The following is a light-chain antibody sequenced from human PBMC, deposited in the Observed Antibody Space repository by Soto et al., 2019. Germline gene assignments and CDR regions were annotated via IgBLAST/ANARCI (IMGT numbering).Light chain of an antibody. CDR2: EDI. Sequence: QSALTQPASVSGSPGQSVTISCTGTSSEIGRYNLFSWHQQHPAKATKLIIYEDIEPPSGVSDRFSGSKSGNTASLTTSGLQAEDEADYCGCSYGGGASVVVGGGTKLTVL. J-gene: IGLJ2*01. CDR1: SSEIGRYNL. V-gene: IGLV2-23*01. CDR3: CSYGGGASVV.